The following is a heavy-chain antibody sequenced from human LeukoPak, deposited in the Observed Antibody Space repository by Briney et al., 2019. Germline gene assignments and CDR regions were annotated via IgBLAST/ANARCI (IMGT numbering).Heavy chain of an antibody. V-gene: IGHV4-61*01. Sequence: SETLSLTCTVSGGSVSNSLYYWSWTRQPPGKGLEWIGYIYYSGSTNYNPSLKSRVTISVDTSKNQFSLKLSSVTAADTAVYYCARSQVYSSSWYDAFDIWGQGTMVTVSS. CDR3: ARSQVYSSSWYDAFDI. D-gene: IGHD6-13*01. CDR2: IYYSGST. J-gene: IGHJ3*02. CDR1: GGSVSNSLYY.